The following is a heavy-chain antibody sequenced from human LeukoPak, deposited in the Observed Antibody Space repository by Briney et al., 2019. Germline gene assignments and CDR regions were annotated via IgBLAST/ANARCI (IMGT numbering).Heavy chain of an antibody. CDR2: LNPGNGDT. D-gene: IGHD2-15*01. CDR1: GYTFTNYA. V-gene: IGHV1-3*01. CDR3: ARERWHCRVNCYSVYYYALDV. Sequence: ASVKVSCKGSGYTFTNYAVHWVRQAPGQRLEWLGWLNPGNGDTKYSQNFQGRVTVTSDTSAATAYVELNSLTSEDTAVYYCARERWHCRVNCYSVYYYALDVWGQGTTVTVSS. J-gene: IGHJ6*02.